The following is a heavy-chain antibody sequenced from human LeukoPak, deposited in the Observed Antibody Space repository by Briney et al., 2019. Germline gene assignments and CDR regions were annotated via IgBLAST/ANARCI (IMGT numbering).Heavy chain of an antibody. D-gene: IGHD1-7*01. V-gene: IGHV3-9*01. Sequence: GGSLRLSCAASGFRFDDCAMHWVGQAPGKGLDWVSGINWNSVSIPYAASVRGRFTISRDNTKNSLYLQMNSLRPEDTALYYCAKGGIGELEGLFDLWGQGTLVTVSS. CDR1: GFRFDDCA. CDR2: INWNSVSI. CDR3: AKGGIGELEGLFDL. J-gene: IGHJ4*02.